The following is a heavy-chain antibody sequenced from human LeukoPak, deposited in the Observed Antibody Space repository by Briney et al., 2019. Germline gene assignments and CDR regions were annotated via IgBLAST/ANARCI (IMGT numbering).Heavy chain of an antibody. CDR2: MNSDGSNI. J-gene: IGHJ1*01. Sequence: GGSLRLSCAASGFAFGTYWMHWVRQAPGKGLEWVSRMNSDGSNISYADSVKGRFTISRDNAKNTLYLQMNSLRAEDTAVYYCARFGYYDSSGYYAYLQHWGQGTLVTVSS. CDR3: ARFGYYDSSGYYAYLQH. CDR1: GFAFGTYW. V-gene: IGHV3-74*01. D-gene: IGHD3-22*01.